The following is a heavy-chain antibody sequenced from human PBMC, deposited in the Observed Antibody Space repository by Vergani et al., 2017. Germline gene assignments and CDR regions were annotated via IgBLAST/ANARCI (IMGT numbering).Heavy chain of an antibody. CDR2: IKHSGST. V-gene: IGHV4-34*01. Sequence: QVQLQQWGAGLLKPSETLSLTCAVYGGSFSGYYWSWIRQPPGKGLEWIGEIKHSGSTNYNPSLKRRVTISVDTSKNQFSLKLSSVTAAETAVYYCARGTTLLIAAAGRAWFDPWGQGTLVTVSS. CDR1: GGSFSGYY. D-gene: IGHD6-13*01. J-gene: IGHJ5*02. CDR3: ARGTTLLIAAAGRAWFDP.